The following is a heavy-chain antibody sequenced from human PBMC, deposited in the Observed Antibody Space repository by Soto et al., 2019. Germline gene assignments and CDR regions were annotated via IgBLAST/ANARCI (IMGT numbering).Heavy chain of an antibody. CDR3: ARGPIAVAGAFDY. V-gene: IGHV3-53*01. CDR2: IYSGGST. D-gene: IGHD6-19*01. Sequence: EVQLVESGGGLIQPGGSLRLSCAASGFTVSSNYMSWVRQAPGKGLEWVSVIYSGGSTYYADSVKGRFTISRDNSKNTLYLQMNRLRAEDTAVYYCARGPIAVAGAFDYWGQGTLVTVSS. CDR1: GFTVSSNY. J-gene: IGHJ4*02.